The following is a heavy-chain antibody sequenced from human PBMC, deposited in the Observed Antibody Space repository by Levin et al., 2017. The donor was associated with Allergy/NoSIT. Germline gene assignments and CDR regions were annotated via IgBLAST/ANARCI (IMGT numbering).Heavy chain of an antibody. D-gene: IGHD1-1*01. CDR1: GFTFSSYG. CDR3: ACGKELERLSYYYYGMDV. Sequence: GESLKISCAASGFTFSSYGMHWVRQAPGKGLEWVAVISYDGSNKYYADSVKGRFTISRDNSKNTLYLQMNSLRAEDTAVYYCACGKELERLSYYYYGMDVWGQGTTVTVSS. CDR2: ISYDGSNK. J-gene: IGHJ6*02. V-gene: IGHV3-30*03.